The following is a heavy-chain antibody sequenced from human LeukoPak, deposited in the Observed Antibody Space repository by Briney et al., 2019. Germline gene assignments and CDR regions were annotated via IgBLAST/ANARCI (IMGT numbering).Heavy chain of an antibody. Sequence: GESLKISCKGSGYSFSSYWIDWVRQMPGKGLEWMGIIYPGDSDTRYSPSFQGKVTISADKSISTAYLQWSSLKASDTAMYYCARRDSSGHYHSDYWGQGTLVTVSS. CDR2: IYPGDSDT. CDR1: GYSFSSYW. D-gene: IGHD6-19*01. V-gene: IGHV5-51*01. CDR3: ARRDSSGHYHSDY. J-gene: IGHJ4*02.